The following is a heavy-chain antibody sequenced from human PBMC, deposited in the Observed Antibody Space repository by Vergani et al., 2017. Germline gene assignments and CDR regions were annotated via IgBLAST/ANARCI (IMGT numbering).Heavy chain of an antibody. J-gene: IGHJ6*02. V-gene: IGHV3-23*01. Sequence: EVQLLESGGGLVQPGGSLRLSCAASGFTFSSYAMSWVRQAPGKGLGWVSAISGSGGSTYYADSVKGRLTISRDNSKNTLYLQMNSLRAEDTAVYYCAKDFRYYYGMDVWGQGTTVTVSS. CDR1: GFTFSSYA. CDR2: ISGSGGST. CDR3: AKDFRYYYGMDV.